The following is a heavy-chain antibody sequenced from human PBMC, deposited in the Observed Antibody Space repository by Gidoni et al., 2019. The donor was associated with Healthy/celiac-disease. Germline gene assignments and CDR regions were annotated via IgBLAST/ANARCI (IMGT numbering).Heavy chain of an antibody. CDR3: ARGSGNGIAARYFDY. V-gene: IGHV4-34*01. J-gene: IGHJ4*02. Sequence: QVQLQQWGAGLLKPSETLSLTCAVYGGSFSGYYWSWIRQPPGKGLEWIGEINHSGSTNYNPSLKSRVTISVDTSKNQFSLKLSSVTAADTAVYYCARGSGNGIAARYFDYWGQGTLVTVSS. CDR1: GGSFSGYY. D-gene: IGHD6-6*01. CDR2: INHSGST.